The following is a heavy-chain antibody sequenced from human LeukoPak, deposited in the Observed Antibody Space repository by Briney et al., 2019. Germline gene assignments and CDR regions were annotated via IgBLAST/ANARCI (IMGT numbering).Heavy chain of an antibody. CDR1: GGSLSGEY. CDR2: INHSGST. D-gene: IGHD5-12*01. Sequence: PSETLSLACAVYGGSLSGEYWSWIRQTPGKGLEWIGEINHSGSTNYNPSLKSRVTISVDTPKNQFSLKLSSVTAADTAVYYCAWIYVRGAFAICGQASMVTVSS. J-gene: IGHJ3*02. CDR3: AWIYVRGAFAI. V-gene: IGHV4-34*01.